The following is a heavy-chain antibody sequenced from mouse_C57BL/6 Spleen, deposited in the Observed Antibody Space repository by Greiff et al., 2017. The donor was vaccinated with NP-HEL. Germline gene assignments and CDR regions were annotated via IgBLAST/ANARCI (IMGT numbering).Heavy chain of an antibody. J-gene: IGHJ2*01. CDR3: ARNDGYYDY. CDR2: IDPSDSDT. D-gene: IGHD2-3*01. V-gene: IGHV1-52*01. Sequence: VQLQQPGAELVRPGSSVKLSCKASGYTFTSYWMHWVKQRPIQGLEWIGNIDPSDSDTHYNQKFKDKATLTADKSSSTAYMQLSSLTSEDSAVYYCARNDGYYDYWGQGTTLTVSS. CDR1: GYTFTSYW.